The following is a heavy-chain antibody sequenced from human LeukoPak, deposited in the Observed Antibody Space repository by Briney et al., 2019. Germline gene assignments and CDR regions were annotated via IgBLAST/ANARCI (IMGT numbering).Heavy chain of an antibody. J-gene: IGHJ4*02. D-gene: IGHD2-2*01. CDR1: GFPFSRYW. V-gene: IGHV3-7*01. CDR3: VSCGTTTCIIRFDH. Sequence: GGSLRLSCAASGFPFSRYWMNWVRQAPGKGLEWVASIKEDGSEKSYVDSVKGRFTISRDNSKNSLYLQMNSLRAEDTAVYYCVSCGTTTCIIRFDHWGQGTLVTVSS. CDR2: IKEDGSEK.